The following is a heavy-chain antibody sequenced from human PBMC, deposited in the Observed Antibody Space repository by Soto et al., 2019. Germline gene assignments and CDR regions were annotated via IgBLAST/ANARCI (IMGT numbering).Heavy chain of an antibody. Sequence: PGGSLRLSCAASGFTFSGSAMHWVRQACGKGLEWVGRIRSKANSYATAYAASGKGRFTISRDDSKNTAYLQVNSLKTEDTAVYYCTRREYYYAISGYPTSVYYGMDGCCQGSTVTVS. V-gene: IGHV3-73*01. D-gene: IGHD3-22*01. CDR3: TRREYYYAISGYPTSVYYGMDG. CDR2: IRSKANSYAT. J-gene: IGHJ6*02. CDR1: GFTFSGSA.